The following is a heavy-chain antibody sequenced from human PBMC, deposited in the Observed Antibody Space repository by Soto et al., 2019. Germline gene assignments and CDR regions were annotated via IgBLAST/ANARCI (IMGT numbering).Heavy chain of an antibody. D-gene: IGHD1-26*01. CDR1: ECTCIDYG. CDR2: ISSSSSTI. CDR3: ARDPVGATMSHFDY. Sequence: RDWCAASECTCIDYGGSLILQAQGKGLEWVSYISSSSSTIYYADSVKGRFTISRDNAKNSLYLQMNSLRDEDTAVYYCARDPVGATMSHFDYWGQGTLVTVSS. V-gene: IGHV3-48*02. J-gene: IGHJ4*02.